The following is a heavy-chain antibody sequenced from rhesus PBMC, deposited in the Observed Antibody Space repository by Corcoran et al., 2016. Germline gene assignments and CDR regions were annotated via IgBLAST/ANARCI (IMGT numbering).Heavy chain of an antibody. Sequence: QLQLQESGPGLVKPSETLSVTCAVSGGSISSRYWSWIRQAPGKGLEWIGYIYGSGSSTNYNPSLKSRVTLSVDTSKNQLSLKLSSVTAADTAVYYCARPRSGTDFDYWGQGVLVTVSS. J-gene: IGHJ4*01. CDR2: IYGSGSST. CDR3: ARPRSGTDFDY. D-gene: IGHD2-27*01. CDR1: GGSISSRY. V-gene: IGHV4-169*01.